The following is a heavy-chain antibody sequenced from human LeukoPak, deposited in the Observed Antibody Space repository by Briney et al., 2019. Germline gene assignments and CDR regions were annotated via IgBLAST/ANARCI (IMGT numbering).Heavy chain of an antibody. Sequence: ASVKVSCKASGYTFTSYDINWVRQAAGQGLEWMGWMNPNNGNTGYAQRFQGRVTMTRSTSLSTAYMELSSLTSEDTAVYYCARSSCTGRSCITGGFDWGQGTLVTVSS. D-gene: IGHD2-15*01. CDR1: GYTFTSYD. CDR2: MNPNNGNT. J-gene: IGHJ4*02. CDR3: ARSSCTGRSCITGGFD. V-gene: IGHV1-8*01.